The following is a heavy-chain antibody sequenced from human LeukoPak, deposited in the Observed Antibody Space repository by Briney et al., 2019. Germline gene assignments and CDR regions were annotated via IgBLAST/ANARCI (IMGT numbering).Heavy chain of an antibody. CDR2: ISGDGTTT. CDR3: AGTWSFDY. D-gene: IGHD2-15*01. CDR1: GFTFSNDW. Sequence: GGSLRLSCAVSGFTFSNDWMHWVRQAPGKGLLWVSRISGDGTTTNYADSVKGRFTISRDNAKNTLYLQMDSLRAEDTAVYYCAGTWSFDYWGQGALVTVSS. V-gene: IGHV3-74*01. J-gene: IGHJ4*02.